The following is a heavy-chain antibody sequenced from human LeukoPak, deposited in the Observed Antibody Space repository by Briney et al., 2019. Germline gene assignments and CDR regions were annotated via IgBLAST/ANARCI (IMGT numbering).Heavy chain of an antibody. Sequence: PSETLSLTCAVYGGSFSGYYWSWIRQPPGKGLEWIGEINPSGSTNYNPSLKSRVTISVDTSKNQFSLKLSSVTAADTAVYYCARGLAATYWGQGTLVTVSS. CDR3: ARGLAATY. V-gene: IGHV4-34*01. CDR2: INPSGST. J-gene: IGHJ4*02. CDR1: GGSFSGYY. D-gene: IGHD6-13*01.